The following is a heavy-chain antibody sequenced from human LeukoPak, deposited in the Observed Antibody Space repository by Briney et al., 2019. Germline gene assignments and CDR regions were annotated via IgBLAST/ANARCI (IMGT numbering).Heavy chain of an antibody. V-gene: IGHV4-59*01. Sequence: KPSETLSLTCTVSGGSISRYYWSWIRQPPGKGLEWIGYIYYSGSTNYNPSLKSRVTISVDTSKNQFSLKLSSVTAADTAVYYCARDGVLGGSFVWDYWGQGTLVTVSS. CDR2: IYYSGST. CDR1: GGSISRYY. CDR3: ARDGVLGGSFVWDY. J-gene: IGHJ4*02. D-gene: IGHD3-16*01.